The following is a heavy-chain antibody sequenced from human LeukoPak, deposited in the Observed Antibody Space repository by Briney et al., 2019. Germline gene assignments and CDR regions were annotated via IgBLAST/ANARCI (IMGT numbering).Heavy chain of an antibody. CDR1: GFSLSGYW. D-gene: IGHD2-2*02. CDR2: NNGDGSTT. V-gene: IGHV3-74*01. Sequence: AGGSLRLSCVASGFSLSGYWMYWVRQAPGKGLMYISRNNGDGSTTNYADVVKGRFTMSRDNVKHTLYLQMNSLRVEDTAVYYCANQLLYHPNGELVYWGQGTLVTVSS. J-gene: IGHJ4*02. CDR3: ANQLLYHPNGELVY.